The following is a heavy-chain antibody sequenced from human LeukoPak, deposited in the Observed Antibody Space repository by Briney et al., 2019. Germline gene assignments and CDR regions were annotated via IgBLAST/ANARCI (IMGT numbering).Heavy chain of an antibody. J-gene: IGHJ6*03. D-gene: IGHD6-13*01. V-gene: IGHV1-69*05. CDR3: ARAIPGIAAAGTTRYYYYYMDV. Sequence: GASVKVSCKASGGTFSSYAISWVRQAPGQGLEWMGGIIPIFGTANYAQKFQGRVTITTDESTSTAYMELGSLRSEDTAVYYCARAIPGIAAAGTTRYYYYYMDVWGKGTTVTVSS. CDR2: IIPIFGTA. CDR1: GGTFSSYA.